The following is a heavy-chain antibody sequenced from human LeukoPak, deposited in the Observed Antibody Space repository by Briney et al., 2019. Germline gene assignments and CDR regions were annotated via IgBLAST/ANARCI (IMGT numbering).Heavy chain of an antibody. CDR1: GYTFTNYY. V-gene: IGHV1-46*01. Sequence: GASVKVSCKASGYTFTNYYMHWVRQAPGQGLEWMGIINPSGGSTSYAQKFQGRVTMTRDTSTSTVYMELSSLRSEDTAVYYCASSSSSPYYMDVWGKGTTVTVSS. CDR2: INPSGGST. J-gene: IGHJ6*03. D-gene: IGHD6-6*01. CDR3: ASSSSSPYYMDV.